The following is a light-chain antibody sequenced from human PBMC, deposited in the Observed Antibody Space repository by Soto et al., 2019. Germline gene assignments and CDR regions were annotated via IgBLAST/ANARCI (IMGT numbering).Light chain of an antibody. CDR2: DVS. V-gene: IGLV2-11*01. CDR3: CSYAGSYTRV. Sequence: QSALTQPRSVSGSPGQSVTISCTGTSSDVGGYNYVSWYQQHPGKAPKLMIYDVSKRPSGVPDRLSGSKSGNTASLTISGLQAEDEADYYCCSYAGSYTRVFGGGTKVTVL. CDR1: SSDVGGYNY. J-gene: IGLJ2*01.